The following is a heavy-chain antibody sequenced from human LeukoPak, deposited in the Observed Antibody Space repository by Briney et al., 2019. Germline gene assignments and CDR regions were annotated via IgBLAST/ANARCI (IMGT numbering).Heavy chain of an antibody. Sequence: ASVKVSCKASGYTFNMHSIIWVRQAPGQGLEWMGWISAYNGDTKYAEKFQGRVTMTTDRSTSTAYMELRSLRSDDTAVYYCASRYSSGPDYWGQGTLVTVSS. CDR1: GYTFNMHS. J-gene: IGHJ4*02. V-gene: IGHV1-18*04. D-gene: IGHD6-19*01. CDR2: ISAYNGDT. CDR3: ASRYSSGPDY.